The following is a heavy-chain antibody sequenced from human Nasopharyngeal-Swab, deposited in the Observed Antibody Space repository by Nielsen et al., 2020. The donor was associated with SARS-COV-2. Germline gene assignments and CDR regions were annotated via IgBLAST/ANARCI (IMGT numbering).Heavy chain of an antibody. CDR2: IDWDDDK. D-gene: IGHD4-17*01. CDR3: ARNINDYGDYHGVLDI. Sequence: GPPLVKPTQTLTLTCTFSGFSLSTSAMCVRWSRQPPGNALEWLARIDWDDDKYYSTSLKTRLTISKDTSKNQVVLTMTNMDPVDTATYYCARNINDYGDYHGVLDIWGQGTMVTVSS. CDR1: GFSLSTSAMC. J-gene: IGHJ3*02. V-gene: IGHV2-70*11.